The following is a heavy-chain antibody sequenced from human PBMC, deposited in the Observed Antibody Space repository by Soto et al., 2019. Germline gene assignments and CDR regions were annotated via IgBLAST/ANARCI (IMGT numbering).Heavy chain of an antibody. CDR3: ARVAAVGYDFWSGPVSFGYCFDY. CDR1: GGSISSSNW. CDR2: IYHSGSP. D-gene: IGHD3-3*01. J-gene: IGHJ4*02. V-gene: IGHV4-4*02. Sequence: QVQLQESGPGLVKPSGTLSLTCAVSGGSISSSNWWSWVRQPPGKGLERIGEIYHSGSPNYNPSLKRRGTISVDKSKTQFSLKMSSVTAADTAVYYCARVAAVGYDFWSGPVSFGYCFDYWGQGTLVTVSS.